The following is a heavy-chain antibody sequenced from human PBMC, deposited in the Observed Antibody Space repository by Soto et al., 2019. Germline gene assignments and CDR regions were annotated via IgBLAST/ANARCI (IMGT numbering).Heavy chain of an antibody. V-gene: IGHV1-3*01. J-gene: IGHJ6*02. D-gene: IGHD3-22*01. CDR1: GYTFTSYG. Sequence: GASVKVSCKASGYTFTSYGIHWVRQAPGQRLEWTGWINAGNGNTKYSEKFHGRVTITRDTSASTAYLELSSLRSEDTAVYYCARDPNDSSAYYHHYYYGMDVWGQGTTVTVSS. CDR2: INAGNGNT. CDR3: ARDPNDSSAYYHHYYYGMDV.